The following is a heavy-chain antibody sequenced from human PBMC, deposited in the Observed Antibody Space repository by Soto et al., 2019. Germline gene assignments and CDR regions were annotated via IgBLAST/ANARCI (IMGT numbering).Heavy chain of an antibody. D-gene: IGHD1-1*01. CDR3: SRRGTPTPDAFDI. CDR2: ISSKPNNDAT. J-gene: IGHJ3*02. V-gene: IGHV3-73*01. Sequence: GGSLRLSCAASGFTFSDSAIHWVRQASGKGLEWVGRISSKPNNDATVYAASVKGRSTISRDDSNNMAYLQLNSLKIEDTAVYYCSRRGTPTPDAFDIWGHGTMVTVSS. CDR1: GFTFSDSA.